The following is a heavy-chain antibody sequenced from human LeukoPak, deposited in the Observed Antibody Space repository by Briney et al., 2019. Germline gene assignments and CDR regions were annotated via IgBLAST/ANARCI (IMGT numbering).Heavy chain of an antibody. J-gene: IGHJ6*02. CDR1: GYTFTGYY. D-gene: IGHD6-13*01. Sequence: AASVKVSCKASGYTFTGYYMHWVRQAPGQGLEWMGWINPNSGGTNYAQKFQGRVTMTRDTSISTAYMELSRLRSDDTAVYYCARAQYSSIYYYYYGMDVWGQGTTVTVSS. CDR3: ARAQYSSIYYYYYGMDV. V-gene: IGHV1-2*02. CDR2: INPNSGGT.